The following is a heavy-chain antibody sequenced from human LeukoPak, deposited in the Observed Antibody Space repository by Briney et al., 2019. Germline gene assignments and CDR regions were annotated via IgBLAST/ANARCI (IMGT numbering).Heavy chain of an antibody. V-gene: IGHV4-34*01. CDR3: ATTPYYYDTSGYSLGDY. CDR1: GGSFSAYY. CDR2: INHSGST. Sequence: SETLSLTCAVYGGSFSAYYWSWIRQPPGKGLEWIGEINHSGSTNYNPSLKSRVTISVDTSKNQFSLKLSSVSAADTAVYYCATTPYYYDTSGYSLGDYWGQGTLATVSS. J-gene: IGHJ4*02. D-gene: IGHD3-22*01.